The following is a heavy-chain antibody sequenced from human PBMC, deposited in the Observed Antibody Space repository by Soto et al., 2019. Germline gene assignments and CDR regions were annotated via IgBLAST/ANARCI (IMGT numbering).Heavy chain of an antibody. CDR3: ARAPIVVVPAFYFDY. CDR2: IRFDGTNI. J-gene: IGHJ4*02. CDR1: GLLFSGYG. V-gene: IGHV3-33*01. Sequence: GGSLRLSCAVPGLLFSGYGMHWVLQAPCKGLEWVAIIRFDGTNIEYADSVRGRFTISRDNSKNTLYLQMNSLRAEDTAVYYCARAPIVVVPAFYFDYWGQGTLVTVSS. D-gene: IGHD2-2*01.